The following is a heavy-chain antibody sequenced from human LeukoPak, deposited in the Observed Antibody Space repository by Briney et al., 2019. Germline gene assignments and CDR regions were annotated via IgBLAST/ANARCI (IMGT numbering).Heavy chain of an antibody. V-gene: IGHV3-43*02. CDR2: ISGDGAST. J-gene: IGHJ4*02. Sequence: GGSLRLSCAASGFXFDDYAMHWVRQAPGKGLEWVSLISGDGASTYYADSVKGRFTISRDNRKNSLSLQMNSLRTEDTALYYCVKDGFTVRFDYWGQGTLVTVSS. CDR3: VKDGFTVRFDY. CDR1: GFXFDDYA. D-gene: IGHD4-11*01.